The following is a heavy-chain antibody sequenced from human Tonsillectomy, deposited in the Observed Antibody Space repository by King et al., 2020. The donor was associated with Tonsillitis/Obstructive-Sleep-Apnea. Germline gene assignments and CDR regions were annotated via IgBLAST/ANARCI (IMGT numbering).Heavy chain of an antibody. CDR2: IIPILGIA. J-gene: IGHJ6*03. Sequence: VQLVESGAEVKKPGSSVKVSCKASGGTFSSYAISWVRQAPGQGLEWMGRIIPILGIANYAQKFQGRVTITADKSTSTAYMELSSLRSEDTAVYYCARESGNYGNYYYYYMDVWGKGTTVTVSS. CDR3: ARESGNYGNYYYYYMDV. CDR1: GGTFSSYA. D-gene: IGHD4-11*01. V-gene: IGHV1-69*09.